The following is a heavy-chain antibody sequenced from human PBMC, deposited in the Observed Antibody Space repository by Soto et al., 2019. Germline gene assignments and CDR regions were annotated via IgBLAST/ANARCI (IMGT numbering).Heavy chain of an antibody. CDR3: ANAPLQLGHDAFDI. CDR1: GYSFTSYW. J-gene: IGHJ3*02. CDR2: IYPGDSDT. V-gene: IGHV5-51*01. Sequence: GESLKISCKGSGYSFTSYWIGWVRQMPGKGLEWMGIIYPGDSDTRYSPSFQGQVTISAAKSISTAYLPGSILKASDTAMYYCANAPLQLGHDAFDIWGQGTMVTVSS. D-gene: IGHD7-27*01.